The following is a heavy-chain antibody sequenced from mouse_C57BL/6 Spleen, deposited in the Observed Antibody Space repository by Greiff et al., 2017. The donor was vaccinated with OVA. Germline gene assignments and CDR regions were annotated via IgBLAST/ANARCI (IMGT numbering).Heavy chain of an antibody. D-gene: IGHD2-2*01. CDR2: IDPSDSET. Sequence: VQLQQPGAELVRPGSSVKLSCKASGYTFTSYWMHWVKQRPIQGLEWIGNIDPSDSETHYNQKFKDKATLTVDKSSSTAYMQLSSLTSEDSAVYYGARSYGYDGGSWFAYWGQGTLVTVSA. J-gene: IGHJ3*01. CDR3: ARSYGYDGGSWFAY. V-gene: IGHV1-52*01. CDR1: GYTFTSYW.